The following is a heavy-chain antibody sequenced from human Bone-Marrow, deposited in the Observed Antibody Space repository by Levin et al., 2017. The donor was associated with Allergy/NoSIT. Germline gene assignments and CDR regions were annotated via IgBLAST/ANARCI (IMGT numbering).Heavy chain of an antibody. CDR3: AKIGGFSAIESTMFY. Sequence: GESLKISCAASGFTFSSQGMHWVRQAPGKGLEWVAVVSYHGSYKYYADSVKGRFTISRDNSKNTVFLQMNSLRTEDTGVYYCAKIGGFSAIESTMFYWGQGTLVIVSS. V-gene: IGHV3-30*18. J-gene: IGHJ4*02. CDR2: VSYHGSYK. CDR1: GFTFSSQG. D-gene: IGHD5/OR15-5a*01.